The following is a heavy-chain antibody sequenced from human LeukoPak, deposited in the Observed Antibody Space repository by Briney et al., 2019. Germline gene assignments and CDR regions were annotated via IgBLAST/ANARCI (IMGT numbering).Heavy chain of an antibody. CDR3: ARDHGYGLDY. V-gene: IGHV3-30*14. CDR1: GFTFSSYA. Sequence: GGSLRLSCAASGFTFSSYAMHWVRQAPGKGLEWVAVISYDGSNKYYADSVKGRFTISRDNSKNTLYLQMNSLRAEDTAVYYCARDHGYGLDYWGQGTLVTVSS. J-gene: IGHJ4*02. CDR2: ISYDGSNK. D-gene: IGHD1-1*01.